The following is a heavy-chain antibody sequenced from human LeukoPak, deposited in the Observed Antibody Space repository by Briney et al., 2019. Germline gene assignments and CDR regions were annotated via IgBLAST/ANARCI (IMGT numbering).Heavy chain of an antibody. D-gene: IGHD3-9*01. V-gene: IGHV1-24*01. CDR1: GYTFTELS. CDR3: STAKRRAPTSENTGYYDY. CDR2: FDPEDGET. J-gene: IGHJ4*02. Sequence: ASVKVSCKVSGYTFTELSMHWVRQAPGKGLEWMGGFDPEDGETIYAQKFQDRLTMTEDTSTDTTYMELSSLRSEDTAVYYCSTAKRRAPTSENTGYYDYWGQGTLVTVSS.